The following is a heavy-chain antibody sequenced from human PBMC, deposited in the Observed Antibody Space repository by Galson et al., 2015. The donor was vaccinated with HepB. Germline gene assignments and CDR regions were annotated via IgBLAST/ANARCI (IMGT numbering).Heavy chain of an antibody. Sequence: SLRLSCAASGFTFSSYSMNWVRQAPGEGLEWVSYISSSSSTIYYADSVKGRFTISRDNAKNSLYLQMKSLRDEDTAVYYCARDQTPLRYYDFWSGYYAPYYYYGMDVWGQGTTVTVSS. CDR2: ISSSSSTI. CDR1: GFTFSSYS. D-gene: IGHD3-3*01. CDR3: ARDQTPLRYYDFWSGYYAPYYYYGMDV. V-gene: IGHV3-48*02. J-gene: IGHJ6*02.